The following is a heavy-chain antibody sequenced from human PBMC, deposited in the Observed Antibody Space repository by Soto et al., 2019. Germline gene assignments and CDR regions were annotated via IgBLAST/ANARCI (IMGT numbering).Heavy chain of an antibody. V-gene: IGHV4-31*03. D-gene: IGHD4-17*01. CDR2: IYYSGST. J-gene: IGHJ2*01. CDR1: GGSISSGGYY. Sequence: QVQLQESGPGLVKPSQTLSLTCTVSGGSISSGGYYWSWIRQHPGKGLEWIGYIYYSGSTYYNPSLRRRVTISVDTSKNQFSLKLSSVTAADTAVYYCARYRGGDYGDYLGAWYFDLWGRGTLVTVSS. CDR3: ARYRGGDYGDYLGAWYFDL.